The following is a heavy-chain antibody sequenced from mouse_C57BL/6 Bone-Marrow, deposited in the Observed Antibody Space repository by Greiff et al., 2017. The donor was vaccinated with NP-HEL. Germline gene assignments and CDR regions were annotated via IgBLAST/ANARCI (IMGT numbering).Heavy chain of an antibody. Sequence: VQLQQSGAELVKPGASVKLSCKASGYTFTSYWMHWVKQRPGRSLEWIGRIDPNSGGTKYNEKFKSKATLTVDKPSSTAYMQLSSLTSEDSAVYYCARGDYDYDEEYYYAMDYWGQGTSVTVSS. CDR1: GYTFTSYW. D-gene: IGHD2-4*01. CDR2: IDPNSGGT. V-gene: IGHV1-72*01. J-gene: IGHJ4*01. CDR3: ARGDYDYDEEYYYAMDY.